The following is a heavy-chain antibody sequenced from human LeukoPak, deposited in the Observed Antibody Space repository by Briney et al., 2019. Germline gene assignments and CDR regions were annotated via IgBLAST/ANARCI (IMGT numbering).Heavy chain of an antibody. J-gene: IGHJ4*02. V-gene: IGHV3-48*03. CDR2: ISSSGYVL. CDR3: AREGSSYAPSGPFYFDY. D-gene: IGHD6-6*01. Sequence: GGSLRLSCAASGLTFSGFDMNWVRQAPGRGLEWVSYISSSGYVLDYADSVKGRFTISRDNARNSLYLQMNSLRAEDTAVYYCAREGSSYAPSGPFYFDYWGQGILVTVSS. CDR1: GLTFSGFD.